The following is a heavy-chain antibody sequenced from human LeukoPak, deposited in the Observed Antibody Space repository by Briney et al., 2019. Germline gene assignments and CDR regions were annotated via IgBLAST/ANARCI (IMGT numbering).Heavy chain of an antibody. V-gene: IGHV1-18*01. CDR3: VRDFGYSSSWSGAY. CDR2: ISTFNGNT. CDR1: GYTLTSYG. Sequence: ASVKVSCKASGYTLTSYGISWVRQAPGQGLEWMGWISTFNGNTNYAQNLQGRVTMTTDTSTSTAYMELRSLRSDDTAVYYCVRDFGYSSSWSGAYWGQGTLVTVSS. D-gene: IGHD6-13*01. J-gene: IGHJ4*02.